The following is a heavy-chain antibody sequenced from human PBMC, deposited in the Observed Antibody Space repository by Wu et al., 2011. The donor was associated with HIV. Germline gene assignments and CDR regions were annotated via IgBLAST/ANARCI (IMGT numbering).Heavy chain of an antibody. CDR1: GYRFTSYW. J-gene: IGHJ3*01. CDR2: TDPGDSDT. V-gene: IGHV5-51*01. D-gene: IGHD1-14*01. CDR3: ARQRLTTARDVFDV. Sequence: VQLVQSGAEMKKPGESLKISCKGSGYRFTSYWIAWVRQTPGKGLEWMGITDPGDSDTRYSPSFQGQVTISADKSITTAYLQWSSLEASDTAIYYCARQRLTTARDVFDVWGQGTMVIVSS.